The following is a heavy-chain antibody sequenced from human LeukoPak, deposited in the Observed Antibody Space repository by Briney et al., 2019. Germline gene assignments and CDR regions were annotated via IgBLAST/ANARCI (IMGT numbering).Heavy chain of an antibody. D-gene: IGHD1-26*01. J-gene: IGHJ4*02. Sequence: GGSLRLSCAASGFTFSHYALHWVRQAPGKGLEWVALIGHDGADKYYADSVKGRFLISRDNAKNSLYLQMNSLRAEDTAVYYCTREGSQSASGSYPGNDWGQGTLVTVSS. CDR3: TREGSQSASGSYPGND. V-gene: IGHV3-30*04. CDR1: GFTFSHYA. CDR2: IGHDGADK.